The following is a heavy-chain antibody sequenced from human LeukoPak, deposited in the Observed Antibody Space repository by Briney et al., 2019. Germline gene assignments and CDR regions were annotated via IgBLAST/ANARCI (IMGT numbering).Heavy chain of an antibody. Sequence: ASVKVSCKASGYTFTGYYMHWVRQAPGQGLEWMGWINPNSGGTNYAQKLQGRVTMTTDTSTSTAYMELRSLRSDDTAVYYCARDGTLLWFGELRGQYDYWGQGTLVTVSS. CDR3: ARDGTLLWFGELRGQYDY. V-gene: IGHV1-2*02. CDR2: INPNSGGT. CDR1: GYTFTGYY. J-gene: IGHJ4*02. D-gene: IGHD3-10*01.